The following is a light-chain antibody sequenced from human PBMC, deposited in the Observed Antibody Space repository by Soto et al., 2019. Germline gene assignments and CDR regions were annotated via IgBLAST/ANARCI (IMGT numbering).Light chain of an antibody. V-gene: IGLV1-47*01. Sequence: QSVLTQSPSASGTPGQRVTISCSGSRWNTGRNFAYWYQHVPGTAPRLLIQRNNERPSGVPDRFSGSKSGTSVSLAISGLRSDDEATYYCAAWDDTLDAQVFGGGTQLTVL. J-gene: IGLJ7*01. CDR2: RNN. CDR3: AAWDDTLDAQV. CDR1: RWNTGRNF.